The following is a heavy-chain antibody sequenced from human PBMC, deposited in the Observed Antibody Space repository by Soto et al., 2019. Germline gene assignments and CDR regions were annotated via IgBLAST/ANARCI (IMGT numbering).Heavy chain of an antibody. Sequence: GGSLRLSCAASGFTFSDYYMSWIRQAPGKGLEWVSYISSSGSTIYYADSVKGRFTISRDNAKNSLYLQMNSLRAEDTAVYYCANQGATKQRLPDPTGAYNWFDPWGQGTLVTVSS. J-gene: IGHJ5*02. D-gene: IGHD5-12*01. V-gene: IGHV3-11*01. CDR1: GFTFSDYY. CDR3: ANQGATKQRLPDPTGAYNWFDP. CDR2: ISSSGSTI.